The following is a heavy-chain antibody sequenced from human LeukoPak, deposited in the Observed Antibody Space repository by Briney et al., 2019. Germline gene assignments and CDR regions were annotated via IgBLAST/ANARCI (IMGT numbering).Heavy chain of an antibody. V-gene: IGHV3-30*18. CDR1: GFTFSSYG. J-gene: IGHJ4*02. D-gene: IGHD1-26*01. CDR3: AKPPEVGATVGYFDY. CDR2: ISFDGSSQ. Sequence: PGGSLRLSYAASGFTFSSYGMHWVRQAPGKGLEWVALISFDGSSQYYADSVKGRFTISRDNSKNTLYLQMNSLRVEDTAVYYCAKPPEVGATVGYFDYWGQGTLVTVSS.